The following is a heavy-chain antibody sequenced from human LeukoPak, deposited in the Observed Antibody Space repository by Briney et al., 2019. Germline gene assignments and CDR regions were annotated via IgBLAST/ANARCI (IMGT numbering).Heavy chain of an antibody. V-gene: IGHV4-38-2*02. CDR2: IYHSGST. D-gene: IGHD6-19*01. CDR1: GYSISSGYY. CDR3: ARDLEQWLVEPYFDL. J-gene: IGHJ2*01. Sequence: SETLSLACTVSGYSISSGYYWGWIRQPPGKGLEWIGSIYHSGSTYYNLSLKSRVTISVDTSKNQFSLKLSSVTAADTAVYYCARDLEQWLVEPYFDLWGRGTLVTVSS.